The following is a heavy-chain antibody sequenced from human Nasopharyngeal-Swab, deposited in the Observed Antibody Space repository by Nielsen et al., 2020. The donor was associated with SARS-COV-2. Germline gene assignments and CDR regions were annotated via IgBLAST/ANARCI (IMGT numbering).Heavy chain of an antibody. CDR2: ISGGGENT. Sequence: GESLKISCAASGFTFRSYGMTWVRQAPGKGLEWVSAISGGGENTHYADSVEGRITISRDNTKNTLFLQMNSLRPEDTAVYYCAKRVGATPTWGFDIWGQGTMVTVS. CDR3: AKRVGATPTWGFDI. CDR1: GFTFRSYG. V-gene: IGHV3-23*01. D-gene: IGHD1-26*01. J-gene: IGHJ3*02.